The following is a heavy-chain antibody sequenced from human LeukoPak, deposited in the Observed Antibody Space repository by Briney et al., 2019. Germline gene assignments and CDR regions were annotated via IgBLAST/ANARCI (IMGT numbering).Heavy chain of an antibody. D-gene: IGHD3-10*01. V-gene: IGHV3-7*01. J-gene: IGHJ4*02. CDR2: ISRDGNAE. CDR3: ARDSVDGPFVISLDL. CDR1: GFIFSSYP. Sequence: GGSLRLSCVGTGFIFSSYPMNWVRQAPGKGLEWVSHISRDGNAESTVDAPRGRFATSGDNAKNTVFLLINSLRVEDTAVYYCARDSVDGPFVISLDLWGQGALVTVSS.